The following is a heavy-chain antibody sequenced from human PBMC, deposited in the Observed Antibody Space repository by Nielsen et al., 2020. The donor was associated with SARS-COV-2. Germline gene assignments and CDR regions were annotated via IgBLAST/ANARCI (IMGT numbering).Heavy chain of an antibody. D-gene: IGHD3-3*01. CDR1: GYTFSNCD. V-gene: IGHV1-69*04. CDR2: IIPILVKP. Sequence: SVKVSCKASGYTFSNCDMSWVRQAPGQGLEWMGRIIPILVKPNYAQQFQGRVTITADKSTSTVYMELSSLKSEDTAVYYCAKASGNDFRRGYYFDYWGQGTLVTVSS. CDR3: AKASGNDFRRGYYFDY. J-gene: IGHJ4*02.